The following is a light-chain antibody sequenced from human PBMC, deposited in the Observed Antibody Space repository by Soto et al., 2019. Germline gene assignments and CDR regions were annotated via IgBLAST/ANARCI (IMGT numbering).Light chain of an antibody. V-gene: IGKV1-5*01. J-gene: IGKJ1*01. CDR2: DAS. CDR3: QQYSSYPST. Sequence: DIQGTQSPSTQSAYVGDRVTITCRASQSISSWLAWYQQKPGKAPKLLIFDASNLETGVPSRFSGSRSGTEFTLTITSLQPDDFATYYCQQYSSYPSTFGQGTKVEV. CDR1: QSISSW.